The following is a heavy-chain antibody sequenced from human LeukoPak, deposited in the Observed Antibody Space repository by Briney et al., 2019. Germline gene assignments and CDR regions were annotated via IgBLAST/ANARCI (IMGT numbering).Heavy chain of an antibody. CDR3: ARGIGY. CDR1: GGSFSGYY. Sequence: SETLSLTCAVYGGSFSGYYWSWIRQPPGKGLGWIGEINHSGSTNYNPSLKSRVTISVDTSKNQFSLKLSSVTAADTAVYYCARGIGYWGQGTLVTVSS. V-gene: IGHV4-34*01. J-gene: IGHJ4*02. CDR2: INHSGST.